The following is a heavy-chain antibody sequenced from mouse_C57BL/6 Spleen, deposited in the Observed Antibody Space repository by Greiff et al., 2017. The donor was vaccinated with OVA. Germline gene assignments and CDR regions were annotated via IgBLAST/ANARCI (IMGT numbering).Heavy chain of an antibody. Sequence: VQLQQPGAELVRPGSSVKLSCKASGYTFTSYWMDWVKQRPGQGLEWIGNIYPSDSDTHSNHKFKDKATLSVDKSSSSSYMQLSSLTSEDSAVYYCARYGYDGGPDYVDYWGQGTTLTVSS. D-gene: IGHD2-2*01. CDR1: GYTFTSYW. CDR3: ARYGYDGGPDYVDY. J-gene: IGHJ2*01. CDR2: IYPSDSDT. V-gene: IGHV1-61*01.